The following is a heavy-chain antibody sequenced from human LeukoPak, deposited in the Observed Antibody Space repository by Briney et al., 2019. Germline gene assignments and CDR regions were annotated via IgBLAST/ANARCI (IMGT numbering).Heavy chain of an antibody. CDR3: ARHWMTVAPYWYFDL. J-gene: IGHJ2*01. CDR1: GGSFSGYY. CDR2: INHSGST. Sequence: SETLSLTCAVYGGSFSGYYWSWIRQPPGKGLEWIGEINHSGSTNYNPSLKSRVTISVDTSKNQSSLKLSSVTAADTAVYYCARHWMTVAPYWYFDLWGRGTLVTVSS. V-gene: IGHV4-34*01. D-gene: IGHD6-19*01.